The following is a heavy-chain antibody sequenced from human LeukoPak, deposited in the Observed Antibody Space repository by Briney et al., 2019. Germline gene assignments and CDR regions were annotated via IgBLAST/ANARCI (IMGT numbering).Heavy chain of an antibody. CDR1: GGSISSHY. Sequence: SETLSLTCTVSGGSISSHYWSWIRQPPGKGLEWIGYIYYSGSTNYNPSLKSRVTISVDTSKNQFSLKLSSVTAADTAVYYCASWAIDYSSSWYHYYYMDVWGKGTTVTVSS. V-gene: IGHV4-59*11. CDR3: ASWAIDYSSSWYHYYYMDV. J-gene: IGHJ6*03. CDR2: IYYSGST. D-gene: IGHD6-13*01.